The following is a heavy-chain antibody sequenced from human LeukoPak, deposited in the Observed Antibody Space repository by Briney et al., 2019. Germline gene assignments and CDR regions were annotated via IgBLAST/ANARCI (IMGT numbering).Heavy chain of an antibody. J-gene: IGHJ4*02. V-gene: IGHV3-74*01. Sequence: PGGSLRLTCTASAFTFSSYWMHWVRQAPGKGLVWVSHINSGGSSTSYADSVKGRFTISRDNAKNTLYLQMNSLRAEGTAVYYCARDRYSSAWYEEWGQGTLVTVSS. D-gene: IGHD6-19*01. CDR1: AFTFSSYW. CDR2: INSGGSST. CDR3: ARDRYSSAWYEE.